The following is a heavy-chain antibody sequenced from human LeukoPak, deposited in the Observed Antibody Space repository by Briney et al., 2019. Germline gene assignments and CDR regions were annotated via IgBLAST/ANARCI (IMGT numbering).Heavy chain of an antibody. CDR1: GGSISSYY. CDR2: IYYSGST. D-gene: IGHD1-26*01. V-gene: IGHV4-59*01. Sequence: SETLSLTCTVSGGSISSYYWSWIRQPPGKGLEWIGYIYYSGSTNYNPSLKSRVTISVDTSKNQFSLKLSSVTAADTAVYYCATCGSYTRLDYYYMDVWGKGTTVTVSS. J-gene: IGHJ6*03. CDR3: ATCGSYTRLDYYYMDV.